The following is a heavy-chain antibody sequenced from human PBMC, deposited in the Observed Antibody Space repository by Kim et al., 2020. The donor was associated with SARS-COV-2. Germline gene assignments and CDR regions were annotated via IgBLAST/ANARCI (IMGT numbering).Heavy chain of an antibody. J-gene: IGHJ4*02. CDR3: ARDSRGYSYGANDY. Sequence: GGSLRLSCAASGFIFSDYYMSWIRQAPGKGLEWVSYISSSSSHTNYAESMKGRFTISRDNAKNSLYLQVNSLRVEDTAVYYCARDSRGYSYGANDYLGQGTLVTVSS. CDR2: ISSSSSHT. CDR1: GFIFSDYY. D-gene: IGHD5-18*01. V-gene: IGHV3-11*06.